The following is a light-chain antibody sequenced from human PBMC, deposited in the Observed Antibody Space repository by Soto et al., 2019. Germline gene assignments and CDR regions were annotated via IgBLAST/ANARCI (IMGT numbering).Light chain of an antibody. Sequence: SYELTQPPSVSVSPGQTASITCSGDKLADKYVCWYQQKAGQSPVLVIHEDNKRPSGIPERFSGSNSGNTATLTISGTQSMDEADYYCQAWDTGVVFGGGTKVTVL. J-gene: IGLJ2*01. V-gene: IGLV3-1*01. CDR2: EDN. CDR1: KLADKY. CDR3: QAWDTGVV.